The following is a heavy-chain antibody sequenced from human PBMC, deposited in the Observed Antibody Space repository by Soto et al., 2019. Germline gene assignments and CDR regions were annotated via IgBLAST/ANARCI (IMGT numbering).Heavy chain of an antibody. V-gene: IGHV3-30-3*01. D-gene: IGHD2-15*01. CDR1: GLIFNNYA. J-gene: IGHJ6*02. CDR3: VRGDREDIAVVIGARPGEYGIDV. CDR2: ISYSGDRK. Sequence: QVQLVESGGGVVQPGRSLRLSCAASGLIFNNYAMHWVRQAPGKGLEWVAAISYSGDRKVNVDSVKGRFTISRDNSKNTVYLQMDSLRAEDTAVDYCVRGDREDIAVVIGARPGEYGIDVWGHGTTVTVSS.